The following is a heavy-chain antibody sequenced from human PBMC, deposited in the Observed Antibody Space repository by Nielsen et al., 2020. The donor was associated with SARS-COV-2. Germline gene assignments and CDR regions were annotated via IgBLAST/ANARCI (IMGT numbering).Heavy chain of an antibody. Sequence: ASVKVSCKASGSTFTCCAFIWLRQAPGQGLEWMGWINPYNGYTNYAQKLQDRVTMTTDTSSGTVYMELRSLTPDDTAVYFCTREGFSGGNYPFYWGQGTLVTVSS. J-gene: IGHJ4*02. V-gene: IGHV1-18*04. CDR3: TREGFSGGNYPFY. CDR2: INPYNGYT. D-gene: IGHD1-7*01. CDR1: GSTFTCCA.